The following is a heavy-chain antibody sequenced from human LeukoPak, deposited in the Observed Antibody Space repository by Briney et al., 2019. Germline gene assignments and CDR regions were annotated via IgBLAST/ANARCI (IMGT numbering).Heavy chain of an antibody. V-gene: IGHV3-49*04. CDR1: GFTFGDYA. CDR2: MRSKAYGGTT. Sequence: PGGSLRLSCTGSGFTFGDYAMSWVRQAPGKGLEWVGFMRSKAYGGTTEYAASVKGRFTISRDDSKGIAHLQMNSLKTEDTAVYYCTRDQHYYMDVWGKGTTVTVSS. J-gene: IGHJ6*03. CDR3: TRDQHYYMDV.